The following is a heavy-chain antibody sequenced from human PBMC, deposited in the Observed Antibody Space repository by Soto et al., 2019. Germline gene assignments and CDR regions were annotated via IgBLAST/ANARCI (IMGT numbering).Heavy chain of an antibody. Sequence: LRLSCAASGFTFSSYSMNWVRQAPGKGLEWVSSISSSSSYIYYADSVKGRFTISRDNAKNSLYLQMNSLRAEDTTVYYCARDRGCSGGSCYSWYYYYGMDVWGQGTTVTVSS. CDR1: GFTFSSYS. CDR3: ARDRGCSGGSCYSWYYYYGMDV. V-gene: IGHV3-21*01. J-gene: IGHJ6*02. CDR2: ISSSSSYI. D-gene: IGHD2-15*01.